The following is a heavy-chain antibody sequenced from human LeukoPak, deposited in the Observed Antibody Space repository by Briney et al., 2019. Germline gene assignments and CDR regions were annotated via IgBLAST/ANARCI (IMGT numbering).Heavy chain of an antibody. J-gene: IGHJ2*01. CDR2: IIPIFGIA. CDR3: ARDRGPYCGGDCYSNYWYFDL. CDR1: GGTFSSYA. Sequence: SVKVSCKASGGTFSSYAISWVRQTPGQGLEWMGRIIPIFGIANYAQKFQGRVTITADKSTSTAYMELSSLRSEDTAVYYCARDRGPYCGGDCYSNYWYFDLWGRGTLVTVSS. V-gene: IGHV1-69*04. D-gene: IGHD2-21*02.